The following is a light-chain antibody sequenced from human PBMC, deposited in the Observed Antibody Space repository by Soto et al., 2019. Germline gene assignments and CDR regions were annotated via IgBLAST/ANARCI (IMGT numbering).Light chain of an antibody. J-gene: IGKJ2*01. CDR2: GAS. V-gene: IGKV3-15*01. CDR1: QSISSS. CDR3: QQYNNRPPMYS. Sequence: EIVMTQSPGTLSLSPGERATLSCRASQSISSSLAWYQQLPGQAPRLLIYGASSRATGIPARFSGSGSGTEFTVTISSLQSEDSAIYYCQQYNNRPPMYSFGQGTKLEIK.